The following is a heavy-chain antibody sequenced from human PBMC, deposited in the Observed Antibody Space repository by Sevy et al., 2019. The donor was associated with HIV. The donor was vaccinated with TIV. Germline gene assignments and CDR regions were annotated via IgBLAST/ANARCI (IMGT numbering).Heavy chain of an antibody. CDR1: GFTFTTYA. J-gene: IGHJ4*02. Sequence: GGSLRLSCAASGFTFTTYAMTWVRQGPRKGLEWVSSITGSGGASYYAGSVKGRFTTSRDSSRNIVTLQMNGLRVEDTAVYYCVKGRFVGSGGAGNFDYWGQGAMVTVSS. D-gene: IGHD1-26*01. CDR3: VKGRFVGSGGAGNFDY. CDR2: ITGSGGAS. V-gene: IGHV3-23*01.